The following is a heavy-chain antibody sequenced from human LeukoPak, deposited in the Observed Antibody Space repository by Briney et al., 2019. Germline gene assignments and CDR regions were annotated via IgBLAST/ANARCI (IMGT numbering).Heavy chain of an antibody. D-gene: IGHD5-12*01. Sequence: GGSVSLSCAASALTFCDHFFEWVRQAPGKGLEWVGRSRDKANSYTTEYAASVKGRLNISRDDSKNSVYMQMNSLKAEDTAVYYCATFFGSDFGYWGQGTLVTVSS. J-gene: IGHJ4*02. CDR3: ATFFGSDFGY. V-gene: IGHV3-72*01. CDR2: SRDKANSYTT. CDR1: ALTFCDHF.